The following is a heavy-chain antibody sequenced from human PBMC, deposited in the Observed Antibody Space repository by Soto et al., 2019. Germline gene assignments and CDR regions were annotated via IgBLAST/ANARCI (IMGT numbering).Heavy chain of an antibody. J-gene: IGHJ4*02. CDR1: GGTFSSYA. CDR2: IIPIFGTA. Sequence: GASVKVSCKASGGTFSSYAISWVRQAPGQGLEWMGGIIPIFGTANYAQKFQGRVTITADESTSTAYMELSSLRSEDTAVYYCAGDYFSSSTIYYFDYWGQGTLVTVSS. D-gene: IGHD6-13*01. CDR3: AGDYFSSSTIYYFDY. V-gene: IGHV1-69*13.